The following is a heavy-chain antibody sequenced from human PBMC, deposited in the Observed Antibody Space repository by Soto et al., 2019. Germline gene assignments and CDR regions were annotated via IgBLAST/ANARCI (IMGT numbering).Heavy chain of an antibody. CDR1: GFTFSTYA. V-gene: IGHV3-23*01. J-gene: IGHJ5*02. CDR3: AKGVGRSGSSENS. CDR2: ISGSGDRT. Sequence: EVQLLESGGGLVQTGGSLRLSCAASGFTFSTYAMYWVRQAPGKGLKWVSDISGSGDRTNYADSVKGRFTISRDNSNNTLYLQMNSLRAEDTAVYHCAKGVGRSGSSENSWGQGTLVTVSS. D-gene: IGHD2-15*01.